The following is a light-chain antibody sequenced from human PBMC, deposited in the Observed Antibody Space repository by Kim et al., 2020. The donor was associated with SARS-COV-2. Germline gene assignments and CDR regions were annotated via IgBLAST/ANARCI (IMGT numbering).Light chain of an antibody. CDR3: QVWDISTASYV. CDR1: KLGDKY. Sequence: PGQTASITCSGDKLGDKYACWYQQKAGQSPVMVIYQDNKRPSGIPERFSGSNSGNTATLTISGTQAMDEADYYCQVWDISTASYVFGTGTKVTVL. CDR2: QDN. J-gene: IGLJ1*01. V-gene: IGLV3-1*01.